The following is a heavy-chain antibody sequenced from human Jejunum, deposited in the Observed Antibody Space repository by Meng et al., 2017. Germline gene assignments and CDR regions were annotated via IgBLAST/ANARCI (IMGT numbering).Heavy chain of an antibody. D-gene: IGHD3-10*01. V-gene: IGHV3-30*01. J-gene: IGHJ4*02. CDR1: GFTFSAYT. CDR3: GREPSFGEHDY. Sequence: QVILVESGGAVVQPGRSLRLSCAAPGFTFSAYTMHWVRQAPGKGPEWLTAMSYDGDREYYADSVKGRFTISRDNSKNTLYLQMDSLTPEDSAVYYCGREPSFGEHDYWGQGTLVTVSS. CDR2: MSYDGDRE.